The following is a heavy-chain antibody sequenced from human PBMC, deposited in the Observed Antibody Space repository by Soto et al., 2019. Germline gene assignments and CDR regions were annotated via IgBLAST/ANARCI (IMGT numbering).Heavy chain of an antibody. Sequence: PSETLSLTCIVSGESISSSSYYWGWIRQPPGKGLEWIGSIYYSGRTYYNPSFKSRVTISIDTSKNQFSLKLSSVTATDTAVYCCARQRTTVVTQAYFDHWGQGALVTAPQ. D-gene: IGHD2-21*02. CDR3: ARQRTTVVTQAYFDH. CDR1: GESISSSSYY. V-gene: IGHV4-39*01. CDR2: IYYSGRT. J-gene: IGHJ4*02.